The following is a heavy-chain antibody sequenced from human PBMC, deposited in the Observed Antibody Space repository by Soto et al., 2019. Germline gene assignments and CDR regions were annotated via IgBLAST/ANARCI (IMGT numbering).Heavy chain of an antibody. Sequence: GGSLRLSCAASGFTVSSNYMSWVRQAPGKGLEWVSVIYSGGSTYYADSVKGRFTISRDNSKNTLYLQMNSLRAEDTAVYYCASDSSGWYPVFDYWGQGTLVTVSS. CDR1: GFTVSSNY. J-gene: IGHJ4*02. CDR3: ASDSSGWYPVFDY. D-gene: IGHD6-19*01. CDR2: IYSGGST. V-gene: IGHV3-66*01.